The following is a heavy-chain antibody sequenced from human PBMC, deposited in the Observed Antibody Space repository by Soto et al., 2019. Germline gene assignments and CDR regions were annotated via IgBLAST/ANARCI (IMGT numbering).Heavy chain of an antibody. J-gene: IGHJ6*02. CDR2: IYPGDSDT. CDR3: ARHGLGYCSSTSCYRYYYYGMDV. Sequence: GESLKISCKGSGYSFTSYWIGWARQMPGKDLEWMGIIYPGDSDTRYSPSFQGQVTISADKSISTAYLQWSSLKASDTAMYYCARHGLGYCSSTSCYRYYYYGMDVWGQGTTVTVSS. V-gene: IGHV5-51*01. CDR1: GYSFTSYW. D-gene: IGHD2-2*01.